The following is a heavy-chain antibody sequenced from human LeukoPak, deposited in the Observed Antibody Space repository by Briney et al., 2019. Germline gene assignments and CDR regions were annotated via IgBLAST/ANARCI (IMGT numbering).Heavy chain of an antibody. Sequence: SVKVSCQASGSTFSSYAISGVRQAPGQGLDWMGGITPIFGTSNCAQKFQGRVTITADESTSTAYMELSSLRSEDTAVYYCARDNLDIVVVPAAILPYYYYGMDVWGKGTTVTVSS. CDR1: GSTFSSYA. CDR3: ARDNLDIVVVPAAILPYYYYGMDV. J-gene: IGHJ6*04. D-gene: IGHD2-2*02. V-gene: IGHV1-69*13. CDR2: ITPIFGTS.